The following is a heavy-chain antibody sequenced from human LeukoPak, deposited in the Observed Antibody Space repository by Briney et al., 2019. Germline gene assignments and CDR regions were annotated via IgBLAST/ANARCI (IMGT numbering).Heavy chain of an antibody. V-gene: IGHV4-59*08. Sequence: SETLSLTCTVSVGSISSYYWSWIRQPPGKGLEWIGYIYYSGSTNYNPSRKSRVTISVDTSKNQFSLNLSSVTAADTAVYYCARHDSGYYYYWGQGTLVTVSS. J-gene: IGHJ4*02. CDR1: VGSISSYY. CDR2: IYYSGST. D-gene: IGHD3-22*01. CDR3: ARHDSGYYYY.